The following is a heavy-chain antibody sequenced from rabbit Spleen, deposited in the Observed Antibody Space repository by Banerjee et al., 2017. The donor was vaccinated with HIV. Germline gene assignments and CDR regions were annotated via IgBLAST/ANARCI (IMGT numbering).Heavy chain of an antibody. J-gene: IGHJ4*01. CDR3: ARDGAGGSYFAL. V-gene: IGHV1S47*01. CDR2: IDPVFGIT. D-gene: IGHD8-1*01. CDR1: GFDISSYY. Sequence: QEQLVESGGGLVQPGGSLTLSCKASGFDISSYYMNWVRQAPGKGLEWIGYIDPVFGITYYANWVNGRFSISRENAQNTVFLQMTSLTAADTATYFCARDGAGGSYFALWGPGTLVTVS.